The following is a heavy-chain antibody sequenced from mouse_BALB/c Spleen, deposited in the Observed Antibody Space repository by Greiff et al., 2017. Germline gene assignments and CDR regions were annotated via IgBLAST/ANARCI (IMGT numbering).Heavy chain of an antibody. Sequence: VQLKQSGTVLARPGASVKMSCKASGYTFTSYWMHWVKQRPGQGLEWIGAIYPGNSDTSYNQKFKGKAKLTAVTSTSTAYMELSSLTNEDSAVYYCTKGLVYYYAMDYWGQGTSVTVSS. V-gene: IGHV1-5*01. CDR2: IYPGNSDT. J-gene: IGHJ4*01. CDR1: GYTFTSYW. CDR3: TKGLVYYYAMDY.